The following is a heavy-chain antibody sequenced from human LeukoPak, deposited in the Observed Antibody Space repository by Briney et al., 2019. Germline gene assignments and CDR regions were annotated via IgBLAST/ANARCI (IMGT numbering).Heavy chain of an antibody. CDR3: AKDQYYYVLNEAFDI. D-gene: IGHD3-10*02. V-gene: IGHV3-53*01. Sequence: AGGSLRLSCAASGLTVSSNYMSWVRQAPGKGLEWLSVIYNGDMTYYADSVKGRFTISRDNSRNTLYLQMNSLRAEDTAVYYCAKDQYYYVLNEAFDIWGQGTMVTVSS. CDR1: GLTVSSNY. J-gene: IGHJ3*02. CDR2: IYNGDMT.